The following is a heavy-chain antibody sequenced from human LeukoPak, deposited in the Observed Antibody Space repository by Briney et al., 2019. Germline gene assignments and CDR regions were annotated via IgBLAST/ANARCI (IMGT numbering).Heavy chain of an antibody. D-gene: IGHD1-1*01. J-gene: IGHJ5*02. CDR3: ARVPDITARPCDT. Sequence: PSETLSLTCAVYGGSFNGYYGTLIRQTPGKGLEWIGEISHTGLTGSNPSLKSRVTIFVDPSKNQFSLRMTSVTAADTGVYYCARVPDITARPCDTWGPGTLVTVSS. CDR2: ISHTGLT. CDR1: GGSFNGYY. V-gene: IGHV4-34*01.